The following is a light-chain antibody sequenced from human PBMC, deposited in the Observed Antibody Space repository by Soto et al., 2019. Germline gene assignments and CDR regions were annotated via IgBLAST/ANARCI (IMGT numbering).Light chain of an antibody. J-gene: IGKJ4*01. V-gene: IGKV3D-15*01. CDR2: DTS. Sequence: EIVMTQSPATLSVSPGERATLSCRASQSVSGFLAWYQQKPGQAPRLLIYDTSNRATGIPARFTGSGSGTDFTLTISRLEPEDFAVYYCQKYGNTPLSFGGGTKVDI. CDR3: QKYGNTPLS. CDR1: QSVSGF.